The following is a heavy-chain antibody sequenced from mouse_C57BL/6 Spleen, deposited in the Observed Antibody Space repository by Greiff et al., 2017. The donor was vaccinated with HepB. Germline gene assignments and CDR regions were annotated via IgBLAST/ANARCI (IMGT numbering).Heavy chain of an antibody. CDR3: ARIGVYYGYDAWFAY. J-gene: IGHJ3*01. Sequence: VKLVESGAELMKPGASVKLSCKATGYTFTGYWIEWVKQRPGHGLEWIGEILPGSGSTNYNEKFKGKATFTADTSSNTAYMQLSSLTTEDSAIYYCARIGVYYGYDAWFAYWGQGTLVTVSA. D-gene: IGHD2-2*01. V-gene: IGHV1-9*01. CDR1: GYTFTGYW. CDR2: ILPGSGST.